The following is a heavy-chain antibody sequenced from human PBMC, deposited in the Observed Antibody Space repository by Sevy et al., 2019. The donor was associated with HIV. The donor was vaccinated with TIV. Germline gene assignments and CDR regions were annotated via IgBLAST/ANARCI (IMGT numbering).Heavy chain of an antibody. J-gene: IGHJ6*02. D-gene: IGHD4-4*01. V-gene: IGHV4-39*01. CDR1: GGSISSSSYY. CDR3: AGTVTTYYYYGMDV. CDR2: IYYSGST. Sequence: SETLSLTCTVSGGSISSSSYYWGWIRQPPGKGLEWIGSIYYSGSTYYNPSLKSRVTISVDTSKNQFSLKLSSVTATDTAVYYCAGTVTTYYYYGMDVWGQGTTVTVSS.